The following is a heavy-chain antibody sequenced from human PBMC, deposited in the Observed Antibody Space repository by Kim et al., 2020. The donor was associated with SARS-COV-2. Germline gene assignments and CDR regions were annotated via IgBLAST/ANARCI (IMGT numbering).Heavy chain of an antibody. D-gene: IGHD3-10*01. CDR1: GFTFSSYA. CDR3: AKDRVGSEQITMVRGVIMFAAFDI. CDR2: ISGSGGST. J-gene: IGHJ3*02. V-gene: IGHV3-23*01. Sequence: GGSLRLSCAASGFTFSSYAMSWVRQAPGKGLEWVSAISGSGGSTYYADSVKGRFTISRDNSKNTLYLQMNSLRAEDTAVYYCAKDRVGSEQITMVRGVIMFAAFDIWGQGTMVTVSS.